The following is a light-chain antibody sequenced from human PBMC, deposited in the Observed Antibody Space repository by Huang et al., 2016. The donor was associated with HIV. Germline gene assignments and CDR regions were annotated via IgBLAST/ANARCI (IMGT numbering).Light chain of an antibody. CDR1: QSINSY. CDR3: QQTFNLWT. V-gene: IGKV1-39*01. Sequence: IQLTQSPSSLSASVGDRVIITCRASQSINSYLNWYQLKPGKAPKLLIYAALTLQSGVPSRFTGSGSRTDFTLTISSLQPEDFATYYCQQTFNLWTFGQGTRVDIK. CDR2: AAL. J-gene: IGKJ1*01.